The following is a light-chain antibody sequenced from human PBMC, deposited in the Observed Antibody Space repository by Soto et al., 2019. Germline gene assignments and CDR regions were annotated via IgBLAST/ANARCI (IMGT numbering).Light chain of an antibody. CDR2: AAS. CDR1: PGFSNY. CDR3: QKYNSAVLT. V-gene: IGKV1-27*01. J-gene: IGKJ4*01. Sequence: DIQMTQSPSSLSASVGDRVTITCRASPGFSNYLAWYQQKPGKVPKLLIYAASTLQSWVPSRFSGSGSGTDFTLTISSLQAEDVATYYCQKYNSAVLTFGGGTKVEIK.